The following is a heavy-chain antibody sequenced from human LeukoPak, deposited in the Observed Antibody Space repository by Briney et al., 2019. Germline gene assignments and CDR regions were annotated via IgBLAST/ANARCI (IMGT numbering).Heavy chain of an antibody. V-gene: IGHV4-34*01. CDR3: ARSLGYCSSTSCTHRNWFDP. CDR1: GGSFSGYY. D-gene: IGHD2-2*01. CDR2: INHSGST. Sequence: SETLSLTCAVYGGSFSGYYWSRIRQPPGKGLEWIGEINHSGSTNYNPSLKSRVTISVDTSKNQFSLKLSSVTAADTAVYYCARSLGYCSSTSCTHRNWFDPWGQGTLVTVSS. J-gene: IGHJ5*02.